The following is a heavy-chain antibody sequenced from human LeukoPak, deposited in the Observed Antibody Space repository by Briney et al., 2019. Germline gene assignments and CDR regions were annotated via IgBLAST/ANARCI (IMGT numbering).Heavy chain of an antibody. CDR1: GFIFSSFG. CDR3: AKVTIVVAGTAAFDM. CDR2: TRNDGSNE. D-gene: IGHD6-13*01. J-gene: IGHJ3*02. Sequence: GGSLRLSCAASGFIFSSFGMQWVRQAPGKVLEWVAFTRNDGSNEYHADSVKGRFTISRDNSKNTLYLQMNSLRPEDTAVYYCAKVTIVVAGTAAFDMWGQGTMVIVSS. V-gene: IGHV3-30*02.